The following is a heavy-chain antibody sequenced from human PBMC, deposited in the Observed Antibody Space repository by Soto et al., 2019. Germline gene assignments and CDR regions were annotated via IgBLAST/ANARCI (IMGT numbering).Heavy chain of an antibody. V-gene: IGHV1-18*01. CDR1: GYTFTSYG. Sequence: QVQLVQSGAEVKKPGASVKVSCKASGYTFTSYGISWVRQAPGQGLEWMGWISAYNGNTNYAQKLQGRVTMTTDTSTSTAYMELKSLRSDDTAVYYCARVYRITMVRGELSEYWGQGTLVTVSS. J-gene: IGHJ4*02. D-gene: IGHD3-10*01. CDR2: ISAYNGNT. CDR3: ARVYRITMVRGELSEY.